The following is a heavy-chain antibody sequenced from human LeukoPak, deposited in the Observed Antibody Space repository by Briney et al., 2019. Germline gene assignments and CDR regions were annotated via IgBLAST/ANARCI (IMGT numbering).Heavy chain of an antibody. CDR2: IIPLLDKP. Sequence: GASVKVSCKASGGNFNPYAITWVRQAPGQGLEWMGRIIPLLDKPDYAQRFQGRVTITADKFTTTAYIELSSLRSDDTAIYYCARDRTTSVTWGQGTLVTVSS. J-gene: IGHJ4*02. D-gene: IGHD4-17*01. CDR1: GGNFNPYA. V-gene: IGHV1-69*04. CDR3: ARDRTTSVT.